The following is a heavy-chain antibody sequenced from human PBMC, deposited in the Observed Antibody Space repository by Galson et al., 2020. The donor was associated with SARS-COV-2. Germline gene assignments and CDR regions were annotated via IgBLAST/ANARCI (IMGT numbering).Heavy chain of an antibody. CDR2: IIPSFGTA. D-gene: IGHD1-7*01. CDR3: ARGGWNYAYYYYYMDV. CDR1: GGTFSSYA. V-gene: IGHV1-69*13. Sequence: SVKVSCKASGGTFSSYAISWVRQAPGQGLEWMGGIIPSFGTANYAQKFQGRVTITADESTSTAYMELSSLRSEDTAVYYCARGGWNYAYYYYYMDVWGKGTTVTVSS. J-gene: IGHJ6*03.